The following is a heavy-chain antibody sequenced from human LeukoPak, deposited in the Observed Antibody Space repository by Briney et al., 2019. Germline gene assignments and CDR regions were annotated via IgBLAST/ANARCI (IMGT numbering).Heavy chain of an antibody. J-gene: IGHJ4*02. Sequence: ASVKVSCKASGYTFTSYDINWVRQATGQGLEWMGWLNPNSGNTGYAQKFQGRVAITRDTSASTAYMELSSLRSEDMAVYYCARRDYDSSSLDYWGQGTLVTVSS. D-gene: IGHD3-22*01. CDR1: GYTFTSYD. V-gene: IGHV1-8*03. CDR3: ARRDYDSSSLDY. CDR2: LNPNSGNT.